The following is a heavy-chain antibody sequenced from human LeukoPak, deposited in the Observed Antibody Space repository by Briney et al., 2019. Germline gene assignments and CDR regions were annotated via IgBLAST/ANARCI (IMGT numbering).Heavy chain of an antibody. V-gene: IGHV1-2*02. D-gene: IGHD3-3*02. CDR3: ARGHESKKPISPDY. CDR2: INPNNGGT. J-gene: IGHJ4*02. Sequence: GASVKVSCKASGYTFSDYYMHWVRQAPGQGLEWMGWINPNNGGTNYAQKFQGRVTMTRDTSISTAYMELSRPTSDDTAVYYCARGHESKKPISPDYWGQGTLVTVSS. CDR1: GYTFSDYY.